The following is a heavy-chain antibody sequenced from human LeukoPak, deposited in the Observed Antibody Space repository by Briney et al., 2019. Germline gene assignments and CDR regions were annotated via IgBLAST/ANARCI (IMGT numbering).Heavy chain of an antibody. V-gene: IGHV1-3*01. J-gene: IGHJ6*02. CDR2: INAGNGNT. CDR3: ARGSGTYLYYYGMDV. CDR1: GYTFTSYA. Sequence: GASVKVSCKASGYTFTSYAVHWVRQAPGQRLEWMGWINAGNGNTKYSQKFQGRVTITRDTSASTAYMELSSLRSEDTAVYYCARGSGTYLYYYGMDVWGQGTTVTVSS. D-gene: IGHD1-26*01.